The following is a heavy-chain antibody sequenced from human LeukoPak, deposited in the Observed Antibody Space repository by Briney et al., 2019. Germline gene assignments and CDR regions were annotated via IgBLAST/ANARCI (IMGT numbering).Heavy chain of an antibody. V-gene: IGHV4-4*07. CDR3: ARGYNNHYYHSNTGDYYYYYMDV. J-gene: IGHJ6*03. CDR1: GGSISSYY. CDR2: IYTSGST. Sequence: PSETLSLTCTVSGGSISSYYWSWIRQPAGKGLEWIGRIYTSGSTNYNPSLKSRVTMSVDTSKNQFSLKLSSVTAADTAVYYCARGYNNHYYHSNTGDYYYYYMDVWGKGTTVTVSS. D-gene: IGHD3-22*01.